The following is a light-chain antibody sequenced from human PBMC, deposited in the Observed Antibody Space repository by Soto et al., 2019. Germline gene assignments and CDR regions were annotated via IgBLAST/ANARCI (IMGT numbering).Light chain of an antibody. CDR3: AAWDDSLNGPL. J-gene: IGLJ2*01. CDR2: NSN. CDR1: SSNIGNHI. V-gene: IGLV1-44*01. Sequence: QSVLTQPPSASGTPGRRVTISCSGSSSNIGNHIVNWYQQLPGTAPKLLIYNSNQRPSGVPDRFSGSKSGTSASLAISGLQSDDEADYYCAAWDDSLNGPLFGGGTKLTVL.